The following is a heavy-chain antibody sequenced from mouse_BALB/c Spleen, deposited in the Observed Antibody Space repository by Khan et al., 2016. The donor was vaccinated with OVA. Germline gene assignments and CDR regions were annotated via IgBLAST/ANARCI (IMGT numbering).Heavy chain of an antibody. D-gene: IGHD1-1*01. CDR1: GFTFSNYA. CDR2: ISSGGGYT. Sequence: EVELVESGGGLVKPGGSLKLSCAASGFTFSNYAMSWVRQTPEKRLEWVATISSGGGYTFYPLSVQGRFTISRDNAKNTLYLQMSSLRSEDTAIYYCARELFTTVVATPFAYWGQGTLVTVSA. J-gene: IGHJ3*01. CDR3: ARELFTTVVATPFAY. V-gene: IGHV5-9-3*01.